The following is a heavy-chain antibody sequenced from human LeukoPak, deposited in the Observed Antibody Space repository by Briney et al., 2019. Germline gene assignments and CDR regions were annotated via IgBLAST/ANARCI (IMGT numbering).Heavy chain of an antibody. CDR1: GFTFSSYS. CDR2: ISSSSSYI. Sequence: GGSLRLSCAASGFTFSSYSMNWVRQAPGKGLEWVSSISSSSSYIYYAVSVKGRFTISRDNAKNSLYLQMNSLRAEDTAVYYCARDPAYYYESSRPFDYWGQGTLVTVSS. J-gene: IGHJ4*02. CDR3: ARDPAYYYESSRPFDY. V-gene: IGHV3-21*01. D-gene: IGHD3-22*01.